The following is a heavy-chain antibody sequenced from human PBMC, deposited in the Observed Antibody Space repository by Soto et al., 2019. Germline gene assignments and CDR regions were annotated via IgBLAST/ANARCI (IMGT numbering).Heavy chain of an antibody. J-gene: IGHJ5*02. CDR3: ARVRYSSTWGRFDP. D-gene: IGHD6-13*01. CDR2: IYYSGST. Sequence: SETLSLTCTVSGGSISSYYWSWIRQPPGKGLEWIGYIYYSGSTNYNPSLRGRITISLDTSKNQFSLKMSSVTAADTAAYYCARVRYSSTWGRFDPWGQGTLVTVSS. CDR1: GGSISSYY. V-gene: IGHV4-59*01.